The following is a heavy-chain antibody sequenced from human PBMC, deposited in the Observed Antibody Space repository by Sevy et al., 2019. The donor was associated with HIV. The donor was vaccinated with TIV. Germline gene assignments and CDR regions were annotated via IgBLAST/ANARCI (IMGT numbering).Heavy chain of an antibody. V-gene: IGHV3-30*18. D-gene: IGHD6-6*01. CDR3: AKGGIYSSSSDFDY. Sequence: GGSLRLSCVASGFTFSSYGMHWVRQAPGKGLEWVAVISYDGSNKYYADSVKGRFTISRDNSKNTLYLQMNSLRAEDTAVYYCAKGGIYSSSSDFDYWGQGTLVTVSS. CDR1: GFTFSSYG. J-gene: IGHJ4*02. CDR2: ISYDGSNK.